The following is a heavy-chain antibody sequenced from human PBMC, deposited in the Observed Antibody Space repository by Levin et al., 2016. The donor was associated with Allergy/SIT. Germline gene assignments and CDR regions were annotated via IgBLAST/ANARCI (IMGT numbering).Heavy chain of an antibody. CDR1: GDSVSSNSAA. V-gene: IGHV6-1*01. Sequence: SETLSLTCAISGDSVSSNSAAWNWIRQSPSRGLEWLGRTYYRSKWYNDYAVSVKSRILINPDTSKNQFSLKLSSVTAADTAVYYCARDNSSSGAYYFDYWGQGTLVTVSS. CDR3: ARDNSSSGAYYFDY. CDR2: TYYRSKWYN. D-gene: IGHD6-6*01. J-gene: IGHJ4*02.